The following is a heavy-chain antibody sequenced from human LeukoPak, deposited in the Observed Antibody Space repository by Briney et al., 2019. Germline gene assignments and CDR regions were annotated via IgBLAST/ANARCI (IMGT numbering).Heavy chain of an antibody. V-gene: IGHV3-30-3*01. D-gene: IGHD3-3*01. Sequence: GGSLRLSCAASGFTFSSYAMHWVRQAPGKGLEWVAVISYDGSNKYYADSVKGRFTISRDNSKNTLYLQMNSLRAEDTAVYYCAREDTIFGVADQYYFDYWGQGTLVTVSS. J-gene: IGHJ4*02. CDR3: AREDTIFGVADQYYFDY. CDR1: GFTFSSYA. CDR2: ISYDGSNK.